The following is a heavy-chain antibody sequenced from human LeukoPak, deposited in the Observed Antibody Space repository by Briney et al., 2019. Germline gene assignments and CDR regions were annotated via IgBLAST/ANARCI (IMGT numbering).Heavy chain of an antibody. Sequence: PGGSLRLSCAASGFTVSSNYMSWVRQAPGKGLEWVSVIYSGGNTYYADSVKGRFTISRDNSKNTLYLQMNSLRAEDTAVYYCVRDSSDYGGKGVDYWGQGTLVTVSS. V-gene: IGHV3-53*01. J-gene: IGHJ4*02. CDR1: GFTVSSNY. D-gene: IGHD4-23*01. CDR3: VRDSSDYGGKGVDY. CDR2: IYSGGNT.